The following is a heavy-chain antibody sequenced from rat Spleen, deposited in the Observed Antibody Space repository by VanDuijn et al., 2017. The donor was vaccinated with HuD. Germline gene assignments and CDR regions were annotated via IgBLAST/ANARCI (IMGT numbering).Heavy chain of an antibody. J-gene: IGHJ2*01. V-gene: IGHV2-30*01. CDR2: IWTGGST. Sequence: QVQLKESGPGLVQPSQTLSLTCTVSGFSLTSYNVHWVRQPTGKGLEWMGIIWTGGSTDYNSALKSRLSISRDTSKSQVFLKMNSLQTEDIATYYCARGYNSGFDYWGQGVMVTVSS. CDR3: ARGYNSGFDY. D-gene: IGHD4-3*01. CDR1: GFSLTSYN.